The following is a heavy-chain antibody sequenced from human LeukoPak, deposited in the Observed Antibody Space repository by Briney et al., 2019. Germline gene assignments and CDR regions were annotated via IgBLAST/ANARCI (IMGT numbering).Heavy chain of an antibody. V-gene: IGHV3-9*01. CDR2: ISWNSGSI. D-gene: IGHD3-10*01. CDR3: TGSGSYSGHFDY. Sequence: GGSLRLSCAASGFTFDDYAMHWVRQAPGKGLEWVSGISWNSGSIGYADSVKGRFTISRDNVKNSLYLQMNSLRAEDTALYYCTGSGSYSGHFDYWGQGTLVTVSS. J-gene: IGHJ4*02. CDR1: GFTFDDYA.